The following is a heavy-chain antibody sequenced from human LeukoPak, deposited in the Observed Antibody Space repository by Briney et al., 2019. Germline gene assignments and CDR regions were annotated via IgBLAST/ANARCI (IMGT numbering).Heavy chain of an antibody. CDR2: INTDGSET. Sequence: PGGSLRLSCEASGFTFSSYWMHWVRQVPGKGLMWVSRINTDGSETTYADSVKGRFTISRDNAKNTLYLQVSSLRADDTAIYYCAKAANYDILTGYYLDYWGQGTLVTVSS. CDR3: AKAANYDILTGYYLDY. D-gene: IGHD3-9*01. V-gene: IGHV3-74*03. J-gene: IGHJ4*02. CDR1: GFTFSSYW.